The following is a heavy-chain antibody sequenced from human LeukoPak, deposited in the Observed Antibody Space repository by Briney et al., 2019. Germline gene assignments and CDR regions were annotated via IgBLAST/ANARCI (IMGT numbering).Heavy chain of an antibody. Sequence: SVKVSCKASGGTFSSYAISWVRQAPGQGLEWMGGIIPIFGTANYAQKFQGRVTITTDESTSTVYMELSSLRSEDTAVYYCAREGGGGYCSGGSCSNMPFDYWGQGTLVTVSS. CDR1: GGTFSSYA. CDR2: IIPIFGTA. D-gene: IGHD2-15*01. CDR3: AREGGGGYCSGGSCSNMPFDY. V-gene: IGHV1-69*05. J-gene: IGHJ4*02.